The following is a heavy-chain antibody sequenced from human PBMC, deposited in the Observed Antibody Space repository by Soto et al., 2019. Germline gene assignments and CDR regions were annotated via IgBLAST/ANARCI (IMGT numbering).Heavy chain of an antibody. V-gene: IGHV4-34*01. Sequence: SETLSLTCAVYGGSFSGSYWSWIRQPPGKGLEWIGEINHSGSTNYNPSLKSRVTISVDTSKNQFSLKLSSVTAADTAVYYCASRIMITFGGVIAHNWFDPWGQGTLVTVSS. J-gene: IGHJ5*02. CDR2: INHSGST. CDR1: GGSFSGSY. CDR3: ASRIMITFGGVIAHNWFDP. D-gene: IGHD3-16*02.